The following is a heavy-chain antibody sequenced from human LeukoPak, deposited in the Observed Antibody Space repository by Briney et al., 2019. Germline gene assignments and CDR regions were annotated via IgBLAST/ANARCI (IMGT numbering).Heavy chain of an antibody. Sequence: PSETLSLTCTVSGGSISSSTYYWSWIRQHPGKGQEWIGYIYYSGSTYYNPSLKSRVIISVDTSKNQFSLKLGSVTAADTAVYYCARVLPHRHLRYGYYGRRGYAFDIWGQGTMVTVSS. J-gene: IGHJ3*02. CDR2: IYYSGST. CDR1: GGSISSSTYY. V-gene: IGHV4-31*03. D-gene: IGHD4-17*01. CDR3: ARVLPHRHLRYGYYGRRGYAFDI.